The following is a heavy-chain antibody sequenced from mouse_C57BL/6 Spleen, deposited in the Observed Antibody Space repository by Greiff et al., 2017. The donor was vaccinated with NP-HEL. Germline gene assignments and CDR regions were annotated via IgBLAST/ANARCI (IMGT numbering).Heavy chain of an antibody. CDR2: ISSGGSYT. Sequence: EVQRVESGGDLVKPGGSLKLSCAASGFTFSSYGMSWVRQTPDKRLEWVATISSGGSYTYYPDSVKGRFTISRDNAKNTQYLQMSSLKSEDTAMYYCARGSDWFAYWGQGTLVTVSA. J-gene: IGHJ3*01. CDR1: GFTFSSYG. CDR3: ARGSDWFAY. V-gene: IGHV5-6*01.